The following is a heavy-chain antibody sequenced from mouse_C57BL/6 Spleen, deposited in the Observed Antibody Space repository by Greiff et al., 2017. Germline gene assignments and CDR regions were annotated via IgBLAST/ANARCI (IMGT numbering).Heavy chain of an antibody. CDR3: ARGGNYVAMDY. Sequence: EVKVVESGGGLVKPGGSLKLSCAASGFTFSDYGMHWVRQAPEKGLEWVAYISSGSSTIYYADTVKGRFTISRDNAKNTLFLQMTSLRSEDTAMYYCARGGNYVAMDYWGQGTSVTVSS. D-gene: IGHD2-1*01. V-gene: IGHV5-17*01. J-gene: IGHJ4*01. CDR2: ISSGSSTI. CDR1: GFTFSDYG.